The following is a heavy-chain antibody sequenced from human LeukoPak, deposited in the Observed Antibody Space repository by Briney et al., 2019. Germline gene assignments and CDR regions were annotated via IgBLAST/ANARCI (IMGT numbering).Heavy chain of an antibody. CDR2: INPNSGGT. Sequence: ASVTVSCKASGYTFTGYYMHWVRQAPGQGLEWMGWINPNSGGTNYAQKFQGRVTMTRDTSISTAYMELSRLRSDDTAVYYCARSPLDYDFWSGYLSNWFDPWGQGTLVTVSS. V-gene: IGHV1-2*02. CDR1: GYTFTGYY. CDR3: ARSPLDYDFWSGYLSNWFDP. D-gene: IGHD3-3*01. J-gene: IGHJ5*02.